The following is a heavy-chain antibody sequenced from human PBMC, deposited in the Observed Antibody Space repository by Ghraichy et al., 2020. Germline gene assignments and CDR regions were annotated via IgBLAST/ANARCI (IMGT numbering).Heavy chain of an antibody. J-gene: IGHJ4*02. D-gene: IGHD6-19*01. CDR3: ARAGNGWTWDYYFDY. CDR2: ISRGGSPI. Sequence: GGSLRLSCAGSGFVFTNYDMNWVRQAPGKGLEWVSYISRGGSPIYYADSVKGRFTMSRDNAKSSVYLEMNSLRAEDTAVYYCARAGNGWTWDYYFDYWGQGTLVTVSS. V-gene: IGHV3-48*03. CDR1: GFVFTNYD.